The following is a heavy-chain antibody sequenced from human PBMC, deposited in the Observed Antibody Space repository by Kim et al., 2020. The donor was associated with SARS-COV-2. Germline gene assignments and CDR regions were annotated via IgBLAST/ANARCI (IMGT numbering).Heavy chain of an antibody. CDR2: IYYSGST. J-gene: IGHJ4*02. D-gene: IGHD1-1*01. CDR1: GGSISSSSYY. Sequence: SETLSLTCTVSGGSISSSSYYWGWIRQPPGKGLEWIGSIYYSGSTYYNPSLKSRVTISVDTSKNQFSLKLSSVTAADTAVYYCVEGKGYLGYWGQGTLVTVSS. V-gene: IGHV4-39*01. CDR3: VEGKGYLGY.